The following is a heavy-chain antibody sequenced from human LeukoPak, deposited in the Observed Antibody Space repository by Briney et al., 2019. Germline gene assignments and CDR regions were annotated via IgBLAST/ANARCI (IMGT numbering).Heavy chain of an antibody. CDR1: GFPFNNDA. CDR2: IWYDGSKK. V-gene: IGHV3-33*01. Sequence: PGRSLRLSCAASGFPFNNDAMHWVRQAPGKGLEWVADIWYDGSKKYYADSVKGRFTVSRDNSKNTLYLQMNSLRAEDTAVYYCAGCSTSYAFDYWGQGTLVTVSS. CDR3: AGCSTSYAFDY. J-gene: IGHJ4*02. D-gene: IGHD2-2*01.